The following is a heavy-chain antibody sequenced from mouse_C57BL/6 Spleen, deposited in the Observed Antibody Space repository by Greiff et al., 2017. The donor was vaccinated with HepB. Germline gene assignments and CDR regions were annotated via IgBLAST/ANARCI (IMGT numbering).Heavy chain of an antibody. J-gene: IGHJ1*03. CDR3: ARGGYGSCYDD. CDR2: IDPYDSYT. CDR1: GYTFTGYF. Sequence: QVQLQQSGAELVKPGASVKLSCKASGYTFTGYFMHWVKQSPGQGLEWIGEIDPYDSYTNYNQKFKGKATLTVDKSSSTAYMQLRSLTSEDSAVYYSARGGYGSCYDDWGKGTTLTVSS. D-gene: IGHD1-1*01. V-gene: IGHV1-69*02.